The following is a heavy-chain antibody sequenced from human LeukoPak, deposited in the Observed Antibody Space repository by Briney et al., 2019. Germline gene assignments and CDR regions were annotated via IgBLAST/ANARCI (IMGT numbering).Heavy chain of an antibody. Sequence: GGSLRLSCAASGFTFFTYAMTWVRQAPGKGLEWVSLIFSNGDTHYADSVKGRFTISRDTSKNTVSLQMNSLRVEDTAMYYCTRDQMNYWGQGTLVTVSS. J-gene: IGHJ4*02. CDR2: IFSNGDT. D-gene: IGHD5-24*01. CDR3: TRDQMNY. CDR1: GFTFFTYA. V-gene: IGHV3-53*01.